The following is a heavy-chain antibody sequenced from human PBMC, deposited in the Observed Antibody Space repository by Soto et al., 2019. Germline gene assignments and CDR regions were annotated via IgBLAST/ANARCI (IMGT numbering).Heavy chain of an antibody. V-gene: IGHV3-43*01. J-gene: IGHJ6*02. CDR1: GFTFDDYT. CDR2: ISWDGGST. CDR3: AKDSSVMITFGYGMDV. Sequence: GGSLRLSCAASGFTFDDYTMHWVRQAPGKGLEWVSLISWDGGSTYYADSVKGRFTISRDNSKNSLYLQMNSLRTEDTALYYCAKDSSVMITFGYGMDVWGQGTTVTVSS. D-gene: IGHD3-16*01.